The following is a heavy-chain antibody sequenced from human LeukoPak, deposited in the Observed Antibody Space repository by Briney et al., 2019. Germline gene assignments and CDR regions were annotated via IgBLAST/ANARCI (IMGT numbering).Heavy chain of an antibody. V-gene: IGHV3-53*01. Sequence: GGSLRLSCAASGFTFSTFAKIWVRQPPGKGLEWVLDIYSGGGTYYADSVKGRFTISRDNSKNTLYLQMNSLRAGDTAVYYCARDGVSEYSSGWYGGRDAFDIWGQGTMVTVSS. CDR3: ARDGVSEYSSGWYGGRDAFDI. CDR2: IYSGGGT. J-gene: IGHJ3*02. CDR1: GFTFSTFA. D-gene: IGHD6-19*01.